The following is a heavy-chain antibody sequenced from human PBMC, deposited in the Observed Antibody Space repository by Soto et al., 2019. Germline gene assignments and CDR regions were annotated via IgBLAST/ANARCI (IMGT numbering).Heavy chain of an antibody. V-gene: IGHV5-51*01. CDR2: IYPGDSDT. J-gene: IGHJ4*02. D-gene: IGHD3-3*01. CDR1: GYSFTSYW. CDR3: ARLKRIFGVVTYFDY. Sequence: GESLKISCKGSGYSFTSYWIGWVRQMPGKGLEWMGIIYPGDSDTRYSPSFQGQVTISADKSISTAYLQWSSLKASDTAMYYCARLKRIFGVVTYFDYWGQGTLVTVSS.